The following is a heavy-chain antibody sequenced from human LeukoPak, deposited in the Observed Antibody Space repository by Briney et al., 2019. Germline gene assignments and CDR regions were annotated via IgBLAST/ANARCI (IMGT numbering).Heavy chain of an antibody. Sequence: ASVKVSCKASDYTFTDHYMHWVRQAPGQGLEWMGWINPNNGGVKFAQKFQGRVTMTRDTSISTVYMELTSLRSDDTAMYYCACAAPRSSHYYYYYMDVWGKGTPVTVSS. D-gene: IGHD6-13*01. CDR3: ACAAPRSSHYYYYYMDV. V-gene: IGHV1-2*02. CDR2: INPNNGGV. CDR1: DYTFTDHY. J-gene: IGHJ6*03.